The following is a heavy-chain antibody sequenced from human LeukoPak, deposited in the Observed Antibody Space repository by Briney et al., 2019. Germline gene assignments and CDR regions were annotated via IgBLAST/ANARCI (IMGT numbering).Heavy chain of an antibody. J-gene: IGHJ4*02. CDR3: ARGPLPYGDFDY. CDR2: INHSGST. V-gene: IGHV4-34*01. Sequence: SETLSLTCAVYGGSFSGYYWSWIRQPPGKGLEGIGEINHSGSTNYNPSLQSRVTISVDTSKNQFSLKLSSVTAADTAVYYCARGPLPYGDFDYWGQGTLVTVSS. D-gene: IGHD4-17*01. CDR1: GGSFSGYY.